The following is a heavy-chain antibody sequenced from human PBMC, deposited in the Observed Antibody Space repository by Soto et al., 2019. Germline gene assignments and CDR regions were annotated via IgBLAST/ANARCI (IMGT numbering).Heavy chain of an antibody. Sequence: LRLSCAASGFTFSSYGMHWVRQAPGKGLEWVAVISYDGSNKYYADSVKGRFTISRDNSKNTLYLQMNSLRAEDTAVYYCAKGGSSWPFDYCGQGTLVTVSS. J-gene: IGHJ4*02. D-gene: IGHD6-13*01. V-gene: IGHV3-30*18. CDR1: GFTFSSYG. CDR2: ISYDGSNK. CDR3: AKGGSSWPFDY.